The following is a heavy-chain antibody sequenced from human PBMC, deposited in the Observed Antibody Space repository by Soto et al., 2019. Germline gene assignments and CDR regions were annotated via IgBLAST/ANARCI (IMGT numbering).Heavy chain of an antibody. J-gene: IGHJ6*03. CDR1: GYTFTSYD. D-gene: IGHD3-10*01. V-gene: IGHV1-8*01. Sequence: ASVKVSCKASGYTFTSYDINWVRQATGQGLEWMGWMNPNSGNTGYAQKFQGRVTMTRNTSISTAYMELSSLRSEDTAVYYCARENYYGSGSYYRGDYYYYYMDVWGKGTTVTVSS. CDR3: ARENYYGSGSYYRGDYYYYYMDV. CDR2: MNPNSGNT.